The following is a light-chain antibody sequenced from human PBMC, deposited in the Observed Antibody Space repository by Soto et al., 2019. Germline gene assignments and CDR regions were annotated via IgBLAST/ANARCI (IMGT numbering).Light chain of an antibody. CDR1: SGSIASNY. J-gene: IGLJ3*02. CDR3: QSYDSNNRWV. V-gene: IGLV6-57*01. Sequence: NFMLTQPHSVSESPGRTVTISCTRSSGSIASNYVQWYQQRPGSSPSIVIFEDNERPSGVPDRFSGSIDTSSNSASLTISGLKTEDEADYYCQSYDSNNRWVFGGGTKLTVL. CDR2: EDN.